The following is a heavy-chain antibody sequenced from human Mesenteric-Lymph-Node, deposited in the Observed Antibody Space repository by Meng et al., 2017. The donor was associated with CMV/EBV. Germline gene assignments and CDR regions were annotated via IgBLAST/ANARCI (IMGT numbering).Heavy chain of an antibody. D-gene: IGHD3-9*01. V-gene: IGHV4-34*01. CDR2: INHSGST. CDR1: GGSFSGYY. Sequence: VQLPQWVAGLLKPSETLTVTFAVYGGSFSGYYWNWIRQSPEKGLEWIGEINHSGSTTYNPSFTSRIIISVDTSTNQISLNMSSVTAADTAVYYCARGSSYDILTGYFDYWGQGALVTVSS. CDR3: ARGSSYDILTGYFDY. J-gene: IGHJ4*02.